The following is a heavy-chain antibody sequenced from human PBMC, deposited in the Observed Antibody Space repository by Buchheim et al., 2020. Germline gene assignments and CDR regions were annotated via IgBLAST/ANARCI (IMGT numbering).Heavy chain of an antibody. Sequence: QVQLQESGPGLVKPSETLSLTCTVSGGSISSYYWSWIRQPPGKGLEWIGYIYYSGSTNYNPSLKSRVTISVDTSKNQFSLKLSTVTAEDTAVYYCARADGTGFSRDGYNFDYWGQGTL. J-gene: IGHJ4*02. CDR1: GGSISSYY. V-gene: IGHV4-59*01. CDR3: ARADGTGFSRDGYNFDY. D-gene: IGHD5-24*01. CDR2: IYYSGST.